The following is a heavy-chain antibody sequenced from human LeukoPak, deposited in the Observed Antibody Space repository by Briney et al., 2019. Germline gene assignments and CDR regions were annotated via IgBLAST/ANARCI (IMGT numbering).Heavy chain of an antibody. CDR1: YD. V-gene: IGHV4-39*01. CDR3: AKTYYYDPFDF. J-gene: IGHJ4*02. D-gene: IGHD3-22*01. Sequence: YDMSWVRQAPGKGLEWIGNIYYSGSTYYNPSLKSRVTISVDTSKNQFSLKLSSVTAADTAVYYCAKTYYYDPFDFWGGGTLVSVSS. CDR2: IYYSGST.